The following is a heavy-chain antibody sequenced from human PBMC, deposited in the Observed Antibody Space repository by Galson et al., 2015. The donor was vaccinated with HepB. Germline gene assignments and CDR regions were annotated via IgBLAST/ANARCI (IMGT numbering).Heavy chain of an antibody. V-gene: IGHV3-23*01. D-gene: IGHD2-2*01. CDR2: ISGSGGST. J-gene: IGHJ4*02. CDR3: AKSPISIPAARGNYFDY. CDR1: GFTFSSYA. Sequence: SLRLSCAASGFTFSSYAMSWVRQAPGKGLEWVSAISGSGGSTYYADSVKGRFTISRDNSKNTLYLQMNSLRAEDTAVYYCAKSPISIPAARGNYFDYWGQGTLVTVSS.